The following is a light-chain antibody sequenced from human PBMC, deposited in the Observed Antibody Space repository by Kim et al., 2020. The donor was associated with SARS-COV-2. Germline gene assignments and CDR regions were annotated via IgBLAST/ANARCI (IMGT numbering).Light chain of an antibody. CDR3: YSAADTRVV. Sequence: SYELTQPSSVSVSPGQTARITCSGDVLAKKYARWFQQKPGQAPVLVIYKDSERPSGIPERFSGSSSGTTVTLTISGAQVEDEADYYCYSAADTRVVFGGGTQLTVL. V-gene: IGLV3-27*01. CDR1: VLAKKY. CDR2: KDS. J-gene: IGLJ2*01.